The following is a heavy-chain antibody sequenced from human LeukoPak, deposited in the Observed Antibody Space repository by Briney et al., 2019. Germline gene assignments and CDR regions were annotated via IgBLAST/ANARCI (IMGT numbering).Heavy chain of an antibody. V-gene: IGHV3-7*01. Sequence: GGSLRLSCAASGFTFSSYWMSWVRQAPGKGLEWVANIKQDGSEKYYVDSVKGRFTISRDNAKNSLYLQMNSLRAEDTAVYYCAREGRGSYPYYYYGMDVWGQGTTVTVSS. CDR1: GFTFSSYW. D-gene: IGHD1-26*01. CDR3: AREGRGSYPYYYYGMDV. CDR2: IKQDGSEK. J-gene: IGHJ6*02.